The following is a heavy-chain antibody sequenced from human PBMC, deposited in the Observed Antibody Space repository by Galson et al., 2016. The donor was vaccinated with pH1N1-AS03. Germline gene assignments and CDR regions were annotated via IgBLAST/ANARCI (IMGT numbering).Heavy chain of an antibody. J-gene: IGHJ4*02. Sequence: PGKGLGWIGYIYYTGTTYYNPSPKSRVTISVDTSKNQFSLKVTSVTAADTAVYYCASWALSCSTANCWGAYYFDSWGQGTLVTVPS. CDR3: ASWALSCSTANCWGAYYFDS. CDR2: IYYTGTT. V-gene: IGHV4-30-4*01. D-gene: IGHD2-2*01.